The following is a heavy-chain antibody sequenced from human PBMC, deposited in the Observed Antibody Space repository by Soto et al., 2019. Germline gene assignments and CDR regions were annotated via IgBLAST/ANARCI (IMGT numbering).Heavy chain of an antibody. V-gene: IGHV2-5*02. Sequence: SGPTLVNPTQTLTLTCTFSGFSLSTSGVGVGWISQPPRKAMEWLALIYWDDDKRYSPSLKSRLTITKDTSKNQVFLTMTNMDPVDTATFYFAHEFYDYVWGSYPKYYFDYWGQGTLVTVSS. J-gene: IGHJ4*02. D-gene: IGHD3-16*02. CDR2: IYWDDDK. CDR1: GFSLSTSGVG. CDR3: AHEFYDYVWGSYPKYYFDY.